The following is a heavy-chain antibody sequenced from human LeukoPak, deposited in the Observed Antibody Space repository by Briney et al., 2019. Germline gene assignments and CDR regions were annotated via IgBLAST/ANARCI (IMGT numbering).Heavy chain of an antibody. V-gene: IGHV1-69*04. J-gene: IGHJ4*02. CDR3: ARVDCSGGSCYSYFDY. CDR1: GGTFSSYA. Sequence: SVTVSCKASGGTFSSYAISWVRQAPGQGLEWMGRIIPILGIANYAQKFQGRVTITADKSTSTAYMELSSLRSEDTAVYYCARVDCSGGSCYSYFDYWGQGTLVTVSS. D-gene: IGHD2-15*01. CDR2: IIPILGIA.